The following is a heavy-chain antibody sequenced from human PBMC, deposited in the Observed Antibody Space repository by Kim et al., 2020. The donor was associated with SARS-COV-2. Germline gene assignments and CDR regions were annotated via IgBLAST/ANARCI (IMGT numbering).Heavy chain of an antibody. CDR1: GFTFSNYI. J-gene: IGHJ4*02. Sequence: GGSLRLSCAASGFTFSNYIMNWVRQAPGKGLEWVSSISSTNGYRYYAYSVKGRFTISRDNAKNSLYLQMNSLRAEDTAVYYCARVGTVAGLGFDHWGQGTLVSVSS. CDR3: ARVGTVAGLGFDH. D-gene: IGHD6-19*01. CDR2: ISSTNGYR. V-gene: IGHV3-21*01.